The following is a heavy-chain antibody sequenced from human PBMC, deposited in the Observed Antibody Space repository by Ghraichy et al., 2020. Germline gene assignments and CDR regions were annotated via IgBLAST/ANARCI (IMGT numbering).Heavy chain of an antibody. V-gene: IGHV5-51*01. J-gene: IGHJ4*02. Sequence: GESLNISCKASGYTFTSYWIGWVRQMPGKGLEWVGIIFPGDSDTRYSPSFQGQVTISADKSISTAYLQWSSLKASDTAMYYCARRYCSSTTCYYSSNFDFWGQGTLVTVSS. D-gene: IGHD2-2*01. CDR1: GYTFTSYW. CDR2: IFPGDSDT. CDR3: ARRYCSSTTCYYSSNFDF.